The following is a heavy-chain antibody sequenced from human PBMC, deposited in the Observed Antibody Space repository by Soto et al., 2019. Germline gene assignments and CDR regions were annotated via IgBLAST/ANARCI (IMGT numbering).Heavy chain of an antibody. Sequence: QVQLVQSGAELKKPGSSVKVSCKSSGGSFSNSAVTWVRQAPGQGLEWMGGIIPIFNTPNYAQKFQGRVAFTADDSTATAYMELTSLTSEDTAGYYCASRPRNGYNRWGQGTLVTVSS. J-gene: IGHJ4*02. CDR1: GGSFSNSA. V-gene: IGHV1-69*01. D-gene: IGHD5-12*01. CDR2: IIPIFNTP. CDR3: ASRPRNGYNR.